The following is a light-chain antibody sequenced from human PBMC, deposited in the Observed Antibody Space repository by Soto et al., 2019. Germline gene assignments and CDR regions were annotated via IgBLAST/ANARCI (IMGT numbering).Light chain of an antibody. CDR2: DVR. CDR3: SSYTISNTWV. V-gene: IGLV2-14*03. J-gene: IGLJ3*02. Sequence: QSALTQPASVSGSPGQSITISCTGTNNDVGGYNYVSWYQQHPGKAPKVMIYDVRNRPSGVSDRFSGSKSGNTASLTISGLQPEDEAHYYCSSYTISNTWVFGGGTKLTVL. CDR1: NNDVGGYNY.